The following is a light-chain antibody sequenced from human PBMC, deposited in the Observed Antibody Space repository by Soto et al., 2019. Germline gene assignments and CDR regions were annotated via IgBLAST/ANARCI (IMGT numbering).Light chain of an antibody. CDR1: QVISTW. CDR3: QQYNSLWT. V-gene: IGKV1-5*01. J-gene: IGKJ1*01. CDR2: AAS. Sequence: DIQLTQSPSSLSASVGDSVTITCRASQVISTWLAWYQQKPGKAPKLLIYAASSLESGVPSRFSGSGSGTEFTLTISLLQQDDFAYYCSQQYNSLWTFGQGTRVDIK.